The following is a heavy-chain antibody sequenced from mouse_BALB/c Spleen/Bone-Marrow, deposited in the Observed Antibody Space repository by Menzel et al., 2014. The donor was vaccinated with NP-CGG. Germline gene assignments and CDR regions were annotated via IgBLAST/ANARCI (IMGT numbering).Heavy chain of an antibody. CDR1: GYAFTNYL. CDR3: ARFTRDY. V-gene: IGHV1-54*01. CDR2: INPGIGST. Sequence: VQLQQSGAELVRPGTSVKVSCKASGYAFTNYLIEWFKQRPGQGLEWIGRINPGIGSTTYNAKFKGKATLTADKSSTTAYMQLSSLASDDSAVYFCARFTRDYWGQGTTLTVSP. J-gene: IGHJ2*01.